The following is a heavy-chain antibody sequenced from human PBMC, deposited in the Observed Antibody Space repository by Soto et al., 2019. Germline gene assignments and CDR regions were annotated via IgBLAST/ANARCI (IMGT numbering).Heavy chain of an antibody. CDR3: AREAGVEIIWFDP. D-gene: IGHD2-2*01. J-gene: IGHJ5*02. Sequence: GASVKVSCKASGGTFSSYAISWVRQAPGQGLEWMGGIIPIFGTANYAQKFQGRVTITAXXXXSXXXMXLXXLRXEXTAVYYCAREAGVEIIWFDPWGQGTLVTVSS. CDR1: GGTFSSYA. V-gene: IGHV1-69*13. CDR2: IIPIFGTA.